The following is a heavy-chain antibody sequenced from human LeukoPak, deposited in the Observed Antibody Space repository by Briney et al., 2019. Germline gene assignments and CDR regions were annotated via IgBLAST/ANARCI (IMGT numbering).Heavy chain of an antibody. CDR3: ARGQWLAPFDY. CDR1: GGSISSYY. D-gene: IGHD6-19*01. CDR2: INHSGST. J-gene: IGHJ4*02. Sequence: PSETLSLTCTVSGGSISSYYWSWIRQPPGKGLEWIGEINHSGSTNYNPSLKSRVTISVDTSKNQFSLKLSSVTAADTAVYYCARGQWLAPFDYWGQGTLVTVSS. V-gene: IGHV4-34*01.